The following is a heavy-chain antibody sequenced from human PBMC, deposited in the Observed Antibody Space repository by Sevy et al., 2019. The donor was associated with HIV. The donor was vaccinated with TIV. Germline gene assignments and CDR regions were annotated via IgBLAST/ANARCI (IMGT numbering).Heavy chain of an antibody. Sequence: SETLSLTCTVSGGSVSSGSYYWSWIRQPPGKGLEWIGYIYYSGSTNYNPSLKSRDTISVDTSKNQFSLKLSSVTAADTAVYYCARDLLMVRGLRNYYYYGMDVWGQGTTVTVSS. D-gene: IGHD3-10*01. CDR3: ARDLLMVRGLRNYYYYGMDV. J-gene: IGHJ6*02. CDR1: GGSVSSGSYY. CDR2: IYYSGST. V-gene: IGHV4-61*01.